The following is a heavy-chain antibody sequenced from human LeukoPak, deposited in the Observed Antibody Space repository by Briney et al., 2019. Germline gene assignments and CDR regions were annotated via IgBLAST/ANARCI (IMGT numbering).Heavy chain of an antibody. CDR3: AREKTMVVTPGGPFFDY. D-gene: IGHD4-23*01. J-gene: IGHJ4*02. V-gene: IGHV3-7*01. CDR1: GFIFSSYG. Sequence: GGSLRLYCAASGFIFSSYGMHLVRQAPGKGLEWVANFNQDGSQKCYVDSVKGRFTISRDNAQNSLYLQMNSLRAEDTAVYYCAREKTMVVTPGGPFFDYWGQGTLVTVSS. CDR2: FNQDGSQK.